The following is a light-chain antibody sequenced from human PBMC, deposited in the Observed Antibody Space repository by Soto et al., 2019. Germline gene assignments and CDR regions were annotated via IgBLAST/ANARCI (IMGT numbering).Light chain of an antibody. CDR2: DAS. V-gene: IGKV1-33*01. Sequence: DIQMPQSPSALSASVGDSVTITCQASQDISDVLNWYQQQPGQAPKVLIYDASKLQTGVPSRFSGRGSGKDFTFTISSLQPDDSGTYYCQQFYDLPITVCQGTRLEI. J-gene: IGKJ5*01. CDR3: QQFYDLPIT. CDR1: QDISDV.